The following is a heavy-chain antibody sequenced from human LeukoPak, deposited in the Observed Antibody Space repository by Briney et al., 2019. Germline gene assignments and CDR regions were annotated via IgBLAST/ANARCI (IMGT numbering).Heavy chain of an antibody. J-gene: IGHJ4*02. CDR2: IYYSGST. CDR1: GGSISSYY. Sequence: SETLSLTCTVSGGSISSYYWSWIRQPPGKGLEWIGYIYYSGSTNYNPSLKSRVTISVDTSKNQFSLKLSSVTAADTAVYYCARLSGDFWSGYSDYWGQGTLVTVSS. CDR3: ARLSGDFWSGYSDY. D-gene: IGHD3-3*01. V-gene: IGHV4-59*08.